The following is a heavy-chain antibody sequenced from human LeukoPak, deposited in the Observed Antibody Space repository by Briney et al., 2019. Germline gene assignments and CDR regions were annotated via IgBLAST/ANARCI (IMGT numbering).Heavy chain of an antibody. J-gene: IGHJ3*02. V-gene: IGHV3-49*04. Sequence: GGSLRLSCTASGFIFGDYAMSWVRQAPGKGLEWVGFIRSKAYGGTTEYAASVKGRFTISRDDSKSIAYLQMNSLKTEDTAVYYCTRDPRGSYGPDAFDIWGQGTMVTVSS. CDR3: TRDPRGSYGPDAFDI. D-gene: IGHD1-26*01. CDR2: IRSKAYGGTT. CDR1: GFIFGDYA.